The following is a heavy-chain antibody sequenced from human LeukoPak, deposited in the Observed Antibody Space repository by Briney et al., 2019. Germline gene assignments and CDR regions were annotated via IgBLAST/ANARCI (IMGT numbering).Heavy chain of an antibody. CDR3: ARDSRAGVIAVAGFDY. J-gene: IGHJ4*02. CDR1: GFTLSSYW. CDR2: INSDGSST. Sequence: GGSLRLSCAASGFTLSSYWMHWVRQAPGKGLVWVSRINSDGSSTSYADSVKGRFTISRDNAKNTLYLQMNSLRAGDTVVYYCARDSRAGVIAVAGFDYWGQGTLVTVSS. V-gene: IGHV3-74*01. D-gene: IGHD6-19*01.